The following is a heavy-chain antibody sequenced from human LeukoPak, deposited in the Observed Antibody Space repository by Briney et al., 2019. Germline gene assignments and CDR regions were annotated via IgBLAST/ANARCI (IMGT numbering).Heavy chain of an antibody. V-gene: IGHV4-59*01. D-gene: IGHD3-10*01. CDR3: ARGGSGISNAFDI. J-gene: IGHJ3*02. CDR1: GGSISSYY. CDR2: LYYSGST. Sequence: PSETLSLTCSVSGGSISSYYWSWIRQPPGKGLEWIGYLYYSGSTNSNPSLKSRVTMTVDTSKNQFSLKLRSVTAADTAVYYCARGGSGISNAFDIWGQGTMVTVSS.